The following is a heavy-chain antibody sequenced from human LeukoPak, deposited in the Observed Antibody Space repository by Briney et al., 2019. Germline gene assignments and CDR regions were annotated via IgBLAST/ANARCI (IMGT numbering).Heavy chain of an antibody. CDR3: SSRYCTTTNCYSFDN. D-gene: IGHD2-2*01. CDR1: GFSFNTYS. Sequence: GGSLRLSCAASGFSFNTYSMNWVRQAPGKGLEWVSSISSSSGQIFYADSVKGRFSISRDNAKNSLYLQMNSLRVEDTAVYYCSSRYCTTTNCYSFDNWGQGTLVTVSS. CDR2: ISSSSGQI. J-gene: IGHJ3*02. V-gene: IGHV3-21*01.